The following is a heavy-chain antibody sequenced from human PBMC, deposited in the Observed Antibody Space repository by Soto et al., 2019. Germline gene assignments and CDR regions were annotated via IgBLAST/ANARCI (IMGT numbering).Heavy chain of an antibody. CDR1: QLTFNNYA. V-gene: IGHV3-30*18. D-gene: IGHD3-16*01. CDR2: ISDDGHNK. Sequence: QVQLVESGGGVVQPGRSLSLSCAASQLTFNNYAMHWVRQAPGKGLEWVAVISDDGHNKYYADSVRGRFTISRDNSKNTEYLHLNSVRVDDTAVDYWANYINVKTYVPYGVDVWGEGTTVTVSS. J-gene: IGHJ6*04. CDR3: ANYINVKTYVPYGVDV.